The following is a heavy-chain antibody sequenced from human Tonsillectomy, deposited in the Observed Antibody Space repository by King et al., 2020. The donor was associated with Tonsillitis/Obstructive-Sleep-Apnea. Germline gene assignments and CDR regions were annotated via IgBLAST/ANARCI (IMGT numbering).Heavy chain of an antibody. J-gene: IGHJ4*02. V-gene: IGHV3-30*18. D-gene: IGHD4-17*01. Sequence: QLVQSGGGVVQPGRSLRLSCAASGFTFSSYGMHWGRQAPGKGLEGVAGISYDGSNKYYADSVKGRFNISRDNSKNTLYLQMKSLRAEDTAVYYGAKDRTTVTSPDYWGQGTLVTVSS. CDR3: AKDRTTVTSPDY. CDR1: GFTFSSYG. CDR2: ISYDGSNK.